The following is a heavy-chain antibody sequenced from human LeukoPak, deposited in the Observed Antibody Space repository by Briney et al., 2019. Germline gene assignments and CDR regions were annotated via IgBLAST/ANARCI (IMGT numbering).Heavy chain of an antibody. D-gene: IGHD2-2*01. CDR2: IYASGST. CDR1: GASISHYS. CDR3: AGGRTSCNAECDYYYMDV. V-gene: IGHV4-59*01. J-gene: IGHJ6*03. Sequence: PSETLSLTCAVSGASISHYSWRWIRQPPGKGLEWIGDIYASGSTSYNPSPTGRVTTSKDTSKNHFSLKLISVTAADTAVYYCAGGRTSCNAECDYYYMDVWGKGTTVTVSS.